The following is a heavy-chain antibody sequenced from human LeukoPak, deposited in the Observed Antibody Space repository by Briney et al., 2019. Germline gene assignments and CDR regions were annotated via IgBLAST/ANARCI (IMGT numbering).Heavy chain of an antibody. CDR3: AKGGKTIMCPTSCYDY. J-gene: IGHJ4*02. CDR2: ISGSGGSP. V-gene: IGHV3-23*01. D-gene: IGHD2-2*01. Sequence: PGGSLRLSCAASGFTFSSNGMSWVRQAPGRGLEWVSVISGSGGSPDYTDSAKGRFTISRDNSKNTLYLQMNSLRAGDTAVYYCAKGGKTIMCPTSCYDYWGQGTLVTVSS. CDR1: GFTFSSNG.